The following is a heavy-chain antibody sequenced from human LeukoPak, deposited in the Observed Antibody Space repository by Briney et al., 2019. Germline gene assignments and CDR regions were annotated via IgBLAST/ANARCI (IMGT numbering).Heavy chain of an antibody. Sequence: GGSLRLSCAASGFTFSSYEMNWVRQAPGKELEWVSTIGGSGDKTFYADSVKGRFTISRDNSKNMVHLQMNSLTGEDTALYYCVRRGDASSGWGDHDFWGQGALVTVSS. CDR3: VRRGDASSGWGDHDF. D-gene: IGHD6-19*01. CDR1: GFTFSSYE. V-gene: IGHV3-23*01. J-gene: IGHJ4*02. CDR2: IGGSGDKT.